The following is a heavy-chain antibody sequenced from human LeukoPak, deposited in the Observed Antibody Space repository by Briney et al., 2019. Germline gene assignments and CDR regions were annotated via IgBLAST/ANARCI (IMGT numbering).Heavy chain of an antibody. CDR2: IRSKGNRYAT. J-gene: IGHJ5*02. V-gene: IGHV3-73*01. CDR1: GFTFSDSA. Sequence: GGSLKLSCAASGFTFSDSAMHWVRQVSGKGLEWVGHIRSKGNRYATSYTASVKGRFTISRDDSKNTAYLQMNSLKTEDTAVYYCTNWFDPWGQGTLVTVSS. CDR3: TNWFDP.